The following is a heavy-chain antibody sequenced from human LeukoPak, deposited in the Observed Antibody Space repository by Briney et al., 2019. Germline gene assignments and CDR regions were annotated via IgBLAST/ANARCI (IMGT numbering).Heavy chain of an antibody. Sequence: PSETLSLTCTVSGGSISSGGYYWTWIRQDPGKGLEWIGYIYSSGSTYYNPSLKSRVTISVDTSKNQFSLKLTSVTAADTAVYYCARENYYDSSHGMDVWGQGTTVTVSS. CDR3: ARENYYDSSHGMDV. CDR2: IYSSGST. CDR1: GGSISSGGYY. D-gene: IGHD3-22*01. J-gene: IGHJ6*02. V-gene: IGHV4-31*03.